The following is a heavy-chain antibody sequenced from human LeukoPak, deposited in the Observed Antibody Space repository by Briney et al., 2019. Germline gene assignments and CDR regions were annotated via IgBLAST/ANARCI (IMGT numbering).Heavy chain of an antibody. D-gene: IGHD3-3*01. Sequence: GGSLRLSCAASGFTFSDYYMSWIRQAPGKGLEWVSYISSSGSTIYYADSVKGRFTISRDNAKNSLYLQMNSLRAEDTAVYHCARVWSGYYQVAFGIWGQGTMVTVSS. CDR2: ISSSGSTI. CDR1: GFTFSDYY. V-gene: IGHV3-11*01. CDR3: ARVWSGYYQVAFGI. J-gene: IGHJ3*02.